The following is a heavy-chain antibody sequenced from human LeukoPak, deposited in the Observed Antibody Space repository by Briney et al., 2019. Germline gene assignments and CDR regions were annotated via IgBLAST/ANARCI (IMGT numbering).Heavy chain of an antibody. CDR2: INPSGGST. Sequence: VASVKVSCKASGYTFTSYYMHWVRQAPGQGLEWMGIINPSGGSTSYAQKFQGRATMTRDTSTSTVYMELSSLRSEDTAVYYCARPYNWNLIPMVRGVTDNAFDIWGQGTMVTVSS. V-gene: IGHV1-46*01. CDR1: GYTFTSYY. CDR3: ARPYNWNLIPMVRGVTDNAFDI. J-gene: IGHJ3*02. D-gene: IGHD3-10*01.